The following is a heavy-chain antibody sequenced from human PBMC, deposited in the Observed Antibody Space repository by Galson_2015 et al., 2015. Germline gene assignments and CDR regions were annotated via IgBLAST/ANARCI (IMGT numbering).Heavy chain of an antibody. D-gene: IGHD6-13*01. Sequence: LRLSCAASGFTFSHSSIALVRQAPGKGLEWVSTVRGSVNAFYTDSVSGRFTLSRDNSENTIFLQMNRLSGEDTAVYYCVKQRSYSNSWQDTFDIWGLGTMVIVSS. CDR2: VRGSVNA. CDR1: GFTFSHSS. CDR3: VKQRSYSNSWQDTFDI. J-gene: IGHJ3*02. V-gene: IGHV3-23*01.